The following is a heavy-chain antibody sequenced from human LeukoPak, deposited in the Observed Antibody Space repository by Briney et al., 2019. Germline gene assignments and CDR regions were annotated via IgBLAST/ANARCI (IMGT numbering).Heavy chain of an antibody. Sequence: SVKVSCKASGGTFSSYAISWVRQASGQGLEWMGGIIPIFGTANYAQKFQGRVTITADESTSTAYMELSSLRSEDTAVYYCARVRYSYGLPYFDYWGQGTLVTVSS. V-gene: IGHV1-69*13. J-gene: IGHJ4*02. CDR2: IIPIFGTA. CDR1: GGTFSSYA. CDR3: ARVRYSYGLPYFDY. D-gene: IGHD5-18*01.